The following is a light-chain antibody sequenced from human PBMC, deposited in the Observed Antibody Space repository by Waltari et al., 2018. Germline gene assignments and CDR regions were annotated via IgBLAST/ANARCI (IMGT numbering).Light chain of an antibody. Sequence: QSALPQPASVSGSPGQSITLSCTGVDPNKFVPWSQQQPGKAPRLIIDGVSGRPSGVSHRFSGSKSGSTADLTIAGLQAEDEANYFCTSYAGSTLFVIFGGGTKLTVL. CDR3: TSYAGSTLFVI. CDR1: VDPNKF. J-gene: IGLJ2*01. CDR2: GVS. V-gene: IGLV2-23*02.